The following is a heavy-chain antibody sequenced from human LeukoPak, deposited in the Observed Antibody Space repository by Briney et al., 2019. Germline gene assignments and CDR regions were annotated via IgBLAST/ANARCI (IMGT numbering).Heavy chain of an antibody. D-gene: IGHD4-17*01. V-gene: IGHV4-30-4*07. CDR1: GGSISSGGYS. CDR3: AHADYGDLIEYYFDY. CDR2: IYYSGST. Sequence: SETLSLTCAVSGGSISSGGYSWSWIRQPPGKGLEWIGYIYYSGSTNYNPSLKSRVTISVDKSKNQFSLKLSSVTAADTATYYCAHADYGDLIEYYFDYWGQGTLVTVSS. J-gene: IGHJ4*02.